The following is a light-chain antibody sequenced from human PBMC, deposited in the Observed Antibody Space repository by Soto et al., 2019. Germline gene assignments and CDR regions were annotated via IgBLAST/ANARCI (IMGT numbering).Light chain of an antibody. Sequence: QSVLTQPASVSGSPGQSITISCTGTSSDVGGYDYVSWYQLHPGKAPKLMIFEVSNRPSGVSYRFSGSKSGNTASLTISGLQAEEEADYFCSSHSINTAYLFGTGTKVTV. CDR2: EVS. CDR1: SSDVGGYDY. CDR3: SSHSINTAYL. J-gene: IGLJ1*01. V-gene: IGLV2-14*01.